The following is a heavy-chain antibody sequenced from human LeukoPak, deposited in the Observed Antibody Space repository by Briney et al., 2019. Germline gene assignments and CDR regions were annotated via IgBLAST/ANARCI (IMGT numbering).Heavy chain of an antibody. V-gene: IGHV3-21*01. CDR2: ISSSSYI. J-gene: IGHJ4*02. CDR1: GFTFSSYS. CDR3: ARIPDTYCSSTSCYLDY. Sequence: GGSLRLSCAASGFTFSSYSMNWVRQAPGKGLEWVSSISSSSYIYYADSVKGRFTISRDNAKNSLYLQMNSLRAEDTAVYYCARIPDTYCSSTSCYLDYWGQGTLVTVSS. D-gene: IGHD2-2*01.